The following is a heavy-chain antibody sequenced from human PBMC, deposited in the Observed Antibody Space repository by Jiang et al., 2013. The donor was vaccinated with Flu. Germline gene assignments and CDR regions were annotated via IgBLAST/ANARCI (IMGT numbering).Heavy chain of an antibody. CDR3: ARDGYCSSTSCYPDY. CDR2: IYHSGST. D-gene: IGHD2-2*03. V-gene: IGHV4-30-2*01. CDR1: GGSISSGGYS. J-gene: IGHJ4*02. Sequence: GPGLVKPSQTLSLTCAVSGGSISSGGYSWSWIRQPPGEGLEWIGYIYHSGSTYYNPSLKSRVTISVDRSKNQFSLKLSSVTAADTAVYYCARDGYCSSTSCYPDYWGQGTLVTVSS.